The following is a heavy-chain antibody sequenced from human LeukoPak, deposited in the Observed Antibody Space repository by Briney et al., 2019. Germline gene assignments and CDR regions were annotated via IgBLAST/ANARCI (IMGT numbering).Heavy chain of an antibody. D-gene: IGHD2-15*01. CDR1: GGSISSYY. CDR2: IYYNGST. CDR3: ARDRGPACGGGRCWDY. V-gene: IGHV4-59*01. J-gene: IGHJ4*02. Sequence: SETLSLTCTVSGGSISSYYWSWIRQPPGKGLEWIGYIYYNGSTNYNPSLRSRVTMSVDTSKNQFSLKLSSVTAADTAVYYCARDRGPACGGGRCWDYWGQGTLVTVSS.